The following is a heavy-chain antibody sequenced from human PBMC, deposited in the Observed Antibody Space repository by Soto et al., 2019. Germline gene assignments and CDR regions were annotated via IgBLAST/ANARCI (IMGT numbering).Heavy chain of an antibody. D-gene: IGHD4-17*01. CDR1: GGSFSGYY. Sequence: SETLSLTCAVYGGSFSGYYWSWIRQPPGKGLEWIGEINHSGSTNYNPSLKSRGTISVDTSKDQFSLKLVSVTAADRAWYYCARGSKVTTANYYYYYYMDVWGKGTTVTSP. CDR2: INHSGST. CDR3: ARGSKVTTANYYYYYYMDV. J-gene: IGHJ6*03. V-gene: IGHV4-34*01.